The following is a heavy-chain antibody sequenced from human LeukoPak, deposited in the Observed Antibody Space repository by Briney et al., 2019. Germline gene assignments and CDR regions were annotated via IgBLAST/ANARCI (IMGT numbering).Heavy chain of an antibody. Sequence: GGSLRLSCAASGFTFSSYAMSWVRQAPGKGLEWVSAISGSGGSTYYADSVKGRFTISRDNSKDTLYLQMNSLRAEDTAVYYCAKDLIVVVVAATTHFDYWGQGTLVTVSS. J-gene: IGHJ4*02. V-gene: IGHV3-23*01. D-gene: IGHD2-15*01. CDR2: ISGSGGST. CDR3: AKDLIVVVVAATTHFDY. CDR1: GFTFSSYA.